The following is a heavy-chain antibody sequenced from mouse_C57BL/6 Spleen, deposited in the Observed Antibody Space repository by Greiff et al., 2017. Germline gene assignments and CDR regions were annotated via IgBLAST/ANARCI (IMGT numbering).Heavy chain of an antibody. CDR1: GYSFTGYY. Sequence: VQLQQSGPELVKPGASVKISCKASGYSFTGYYMNWVKQSPEKSLEWIGEINPSTGGTTYNQKFKAKATLTVDKSSSTAYMQLKSLTSEDSAVYYCARWDYDRAMDYWGQGTSVTVSS. J-gene: IGHJ4*01. CDR2: INPSTGGT. CDR3: ARWDYDRAMDY. D-gene: IGHD2-4*01. V-gene: IGHV1-42*01.